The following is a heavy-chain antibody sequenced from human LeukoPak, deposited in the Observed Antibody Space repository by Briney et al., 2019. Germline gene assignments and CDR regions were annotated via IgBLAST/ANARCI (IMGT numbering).Heavy chain of an antibody. J-gene: IGHJ3*02. CDR2: IYYSGST. Sequence: SETLSLTCTVSGGSISSYYWSWIRQPPGKGLEWIGYIYYSGSTNYNPSLKSRVTISVDTSKNQFSLKLSSVTAADTAVYYCAVAYYYDSSGEIEAFDIWGQGTMVTVSS. D-gene: IGHD3-22*01. CDR1: GGSISSYY. V-gene: IGHV4-59*08. CDR3: AVAYYYDSSGEIEAFDI.